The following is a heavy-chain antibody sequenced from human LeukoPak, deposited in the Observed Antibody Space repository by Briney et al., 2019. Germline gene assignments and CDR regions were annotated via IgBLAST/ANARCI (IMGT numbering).Heavy chain of an antibody. J-gene: IGHJ4*02. CDR3: ARGDSSSWYSTHTYFDY. Sequence: QSGGSLRLSCAASGFTFSSYGMHWVRQAPGKGLEWVAVISYDGSNKYYADSVKGRFTISRDNSKNTLYLQMNSLRAEDTAVYYCARGDSSSWYSTHTYFDYWGQGTLVTVSS. V-gene: IGHV3-30*03. D-gene: IGHD6-13*01. CDR2: ISYDGSNK. CDR1: GFTFSSYG.